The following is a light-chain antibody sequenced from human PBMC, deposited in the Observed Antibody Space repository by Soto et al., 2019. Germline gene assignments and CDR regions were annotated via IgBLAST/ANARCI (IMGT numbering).Light chain of an antibody. CDR2: EVS. CDR3: SSYAGSNNLV. Sequence: QSALTQPPSASGSPGQSVTISCTGTSSDVGGYNYVSWYQQHPGKAPKPMIHEVSKRPSGVPDRFSGSKSGNTASLTVSGLQAEDEADYYCSSYAGSNNLVFAGGTKLTVL. J-gene: IGLJ2*01. V-gene: IGLV2-8*01. CDR1: SSDVGGYNY.